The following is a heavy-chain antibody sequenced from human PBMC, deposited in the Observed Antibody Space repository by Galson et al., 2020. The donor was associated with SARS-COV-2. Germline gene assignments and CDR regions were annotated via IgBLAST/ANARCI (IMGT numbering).Heavy chain of an antibody. CDR3: VKDLKQPIIPIAAAFDY. CDR1: GFTFSSYA. V-gene: IGHV3-64D*06. Sequence: GGSLRLSCSASGFTFSSYAMHWVRQAPGKGLEYVSAISSNGGSTYYADSVKGRFTISRDNSKNTLYLQMSSLRAEDTAVYYCVKDLKQPIIPIAAAFDYWGQGTLVTVSS. J-gene: IGHJ4*02. CDR2: ISSNGGST. D-gene: IGHD6-13*01.